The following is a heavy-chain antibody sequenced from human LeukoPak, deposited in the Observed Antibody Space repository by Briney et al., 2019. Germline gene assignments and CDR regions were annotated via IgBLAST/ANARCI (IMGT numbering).Heavy chain of an antibody. CDR2: ISWNSGSI. J-gene: IGHJ2*01. Sequence: GGSLRLSCAASGFTFDDYAMHWVRQAPGKGLEWVSGISWNSGSIGYADSVKGRFTISRDNAKNSLYLQMNSLRAEDTALYYCAKGGGYSYGSNPYWYFDLWGRGTLVTVSS. CDR3: AKGGGYSYGSNPYWYFDL. V-gene: IGHV3-9*01. CDR1: GFTFDDYA. D-gene: IGHD5-18*01.